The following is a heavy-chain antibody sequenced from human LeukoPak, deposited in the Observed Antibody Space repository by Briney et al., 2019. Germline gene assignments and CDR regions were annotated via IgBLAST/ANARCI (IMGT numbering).Heavy chain of an antibody. CDR1: GFTFSSYD. CDR2: ISYDGSNK. D-gene: IGHD2-15*01. V-gene: IGHV3-30*03. CDR3: AIIVVVVAATGQPFDY. J-gene: IGHJ4*02. Sequence: PGGSLRLSCAASGFTFSSYDMHWVRQAPGKGLEWVAVISYDGSNKYYADSVKGRFTISRDNSKNTLYLQMNSLRAEDTAVYYCAIIVVVVAATGQPFDYWGQGTLVTVSS.